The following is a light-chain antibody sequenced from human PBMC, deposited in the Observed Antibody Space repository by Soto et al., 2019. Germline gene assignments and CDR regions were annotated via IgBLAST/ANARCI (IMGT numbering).Light chain of an antibody. J-gene: IGKJ1*01. CDR3: QQHNNWPPWT. CDR1: QSVSSN. CDR2: GAS. V-gene: IGKV3-15*01. Sequence: EIVMTQYPATLSVSPGERVTLSCRASQSVSSNLAWYQQKPGQAPRLLMYGASTRATGIPDRFSGSGSGTEFTLTISSLQSEDFAVYYCQQHNNWPPWTFGQGTKVEIK.